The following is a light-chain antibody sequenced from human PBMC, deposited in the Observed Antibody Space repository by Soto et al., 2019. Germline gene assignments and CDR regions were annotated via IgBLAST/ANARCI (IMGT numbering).Light chain of an antibody. CDR3: QLYGSSRWT. Sequence: EIVMTQSPATLSVSPGESATLTCRASQSINRDLAWYVQKPGQAPRLLIYGASTRATGIPDRFSGSRSGTDFTLTISRLEPEDFAVYFCQLYGSSRWTFGQGTKVDIK. CDR1: QSINRD. CDR2: GAS. J-gene: IGKJ1*01. V-gene: IGKV3-20*01.